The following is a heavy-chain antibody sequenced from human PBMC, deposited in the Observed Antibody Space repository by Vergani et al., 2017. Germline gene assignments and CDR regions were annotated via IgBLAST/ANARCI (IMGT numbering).Heavy chain of an antibody. CDR3: ASNGHYSFLGGYYIGGGFDI. D-gene: IGHD3-3*01. J-gene: IGHJ3*02. CDR1: GFTVSTDY. CDR2: LYRGAFP. V-gene: IGHV3-66*02. Sequence: EVQLVESGGGLVKPGGSLTLSCAASGFTVSTDYFSWVRQAPGKGLEWVSILYRGAFPSDTDSVKGRFTVYIDISMNSLFLKMNRLRPEDTARYYCASNGHYSFLGGYYIGGGFDIWGQGTMVTVSS.